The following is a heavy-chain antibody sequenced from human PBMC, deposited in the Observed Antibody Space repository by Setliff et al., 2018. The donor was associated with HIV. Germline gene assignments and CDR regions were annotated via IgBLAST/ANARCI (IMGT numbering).Heavy chain of an antibody. CDR2: IWYDGSHD. D-gene: IGHD3-16*01. Sequence: GGSLRLSCAASGFTFSNFGMYWVRQAPGKGLEWLTFIWYDGSHDYYAYSVKGRFTISRDNSKNTLSLQVNSLRPEDTAVYHCARYGGPVDFCDYWGQGTLVTAPQ. V-gene: IGHV3-30*02. J-gene: IGHJ4*02. CDR1: GFTFSNFG. CDR3: ARYGGPVDFCDY.